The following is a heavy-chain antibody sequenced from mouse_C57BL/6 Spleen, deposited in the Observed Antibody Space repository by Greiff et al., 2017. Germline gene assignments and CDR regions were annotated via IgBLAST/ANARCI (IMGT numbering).Heavy chain of an antibody. CDR2: IDPFDSYT. CDR3: ASCLITTGVDLAMDY. CDR1: GYTFTSYW. J-gene: IGHJ4*01. Sequence: VQLQQPGAELVRPGTSVKLSCKASGYTFTSYWMHWVKQRPGQGLEWIGVIDPFDSYTNYNQKFKGKATLTVDTSSSTAYRQLSSLTSGVSAVYFGASCLITTGVDLAMDYWGQGTSVTVSS. V-gene: IGHV1-59*01. D-gene: IGHD1-1*01.